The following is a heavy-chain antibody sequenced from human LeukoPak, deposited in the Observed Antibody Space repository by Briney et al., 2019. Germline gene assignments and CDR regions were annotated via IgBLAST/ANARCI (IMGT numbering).Heavy chain of an antibody. V-gene: IGHV3-30-3*01. CDR3: AREGGAFDI. CDR2: ISYDGSNK. J-gene: IGHJ3*02. CDR1: GFTFSSYA. Sequence: PGGSLRLSCAASGFTFSSYAMHWVRQAPGKGLEWVAVISYDGSNKYYADSVKGRFTISRDNSKNMLYLQMNSLRAEDTAVYYCAREGGAFDIWGQGTMVTVSS.